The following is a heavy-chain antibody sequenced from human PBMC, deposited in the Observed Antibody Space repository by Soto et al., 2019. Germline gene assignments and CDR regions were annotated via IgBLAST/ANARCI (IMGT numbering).Heavy chain of an antibody. D-gene: IGHD6-13*01. CDR1: GGSISSSNW. CDR3: ARIPLGYSTSWYFFDY. J-gene: IGHJ4*02. CDR2: IYHSGTT. V-gene: IGHV4-4*02. Sequence: QVQLQESGPGLVKPSGTLSLTCAVSGGSISSSNWWTWVRQPPGKGLEWIGEIYHSGTTNYNPSPKSRVTISVDKSKNQFSLKLTSVTAADTAVYYCARIPLGYSTSWYFFDYWGQGTLVTVSS.